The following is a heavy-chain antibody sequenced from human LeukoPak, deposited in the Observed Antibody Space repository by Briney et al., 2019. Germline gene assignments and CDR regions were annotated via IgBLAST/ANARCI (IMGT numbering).Heavy chain of an antibody. CDR2: IYQTGSA. CDR1: GGSITVISYY. J-gene: IGHJ6*03. CDR3: ARGLDYLDV. Sequence: SETLSLTCTVSGGSITVISYYWHWLRQPPGKELEWIGRIYQTGSADYKPSLKSRVTLSVDTTNNQFSLRLSSVTAADTAVYYCARGLDYLDVWGKGVTVSVSS. V-gene: IGHV4-39*01. D-gene: IGHD3/OR15-3a*01.